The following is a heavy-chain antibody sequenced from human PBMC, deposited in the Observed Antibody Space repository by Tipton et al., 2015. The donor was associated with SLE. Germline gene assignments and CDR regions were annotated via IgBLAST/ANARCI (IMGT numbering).Heavy chain of an antibody. Sequence: TLSLTCTVSGDSITSDYWTWIRQPPGKGLEWIGYISYSGSTNYNPSVRSRVSISLDTSKNQFSLKVKSVTTADTAVYYCARHVVRRYGDAFDIWGQGTMVTVPS. D-gene: IGHD3-10*01. CDR1: GDSITSDY. J-gene: IGHJ3*02. CDR2: ISYSGST. V-gene: IGHV4-59*01. CDR3: ARHVVRRYGDAFDI.